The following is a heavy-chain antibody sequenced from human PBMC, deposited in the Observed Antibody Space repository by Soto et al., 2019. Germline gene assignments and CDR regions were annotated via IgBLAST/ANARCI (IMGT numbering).Heavy chain of an antibody. CDR1: GFTFSNYA. Sequence: PGGSLTLSCAASGFTFSNYAMSWVRQAPGKGPEWVSFISSSGNGTYYADSVKGRFTISRDNSKNTLYVQMNNQRVEDTAIYYCAKRFFGSGSPPGAFDVWGQGTMVTVSS. CDR3: AKRFFGSGSPPGAFDV. CDR2: ISSSGNGT. V-gene: IGHV3-23*01. J-gene: IGHJ3*01. D-gene: IGHD3-10*01.